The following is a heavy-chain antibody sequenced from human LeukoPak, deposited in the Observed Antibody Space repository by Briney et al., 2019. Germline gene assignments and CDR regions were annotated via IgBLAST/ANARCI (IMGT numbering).Heavy chain of an antibody. Sequence: SETLSLTCTVSGGSISSSSYYWGWIRQPPGKGLEWIGIIYYSGSTYYNPSLNGRVTISVDTSKNQFSLKLSSVTAADTAVYYCAMTGGAYSYMDVWGKGTTVTVSS. V-gene: IGHV4-39*01. D-gene: IGHD4/OR15-4a*01. CDR3: AMTGGAYSYMDV. J-gene: IGHJ6*03. CDR2: IYYSGST. CDR1: GGSISSSSYY.